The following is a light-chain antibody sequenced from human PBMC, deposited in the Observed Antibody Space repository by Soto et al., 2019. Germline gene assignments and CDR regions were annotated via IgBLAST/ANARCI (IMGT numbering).Light chain of an antibody. V-gene: IGKV3-20*01. CDR2: GAS. Sequence: EVVLTQSPGTLSLSPGERATLSCRASQSIISTLLAWYQQKPGQAPRLLIYGASRRATGIPDRFSGSGSGTDFTLTISRLEPEDFAVYYCQQYGGWTFGQGTKVEIK. CDR3: QQYGGWT. CDR1: QSIISTL. J-gene: IGKJ1*01.